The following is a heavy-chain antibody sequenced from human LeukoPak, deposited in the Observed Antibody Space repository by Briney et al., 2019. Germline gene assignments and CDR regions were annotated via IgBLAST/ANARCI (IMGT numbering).Heavy chain of an antibody. CDR2: IEQDGSGK. Sequence: PGGSLRLSCAASGFLFISSSMTWVRQAPGKGLEWVANIEQDGSGKYFVDSVKGRFTISRDNAKNSLFLDMNSLRAEDTAVYYCARKVAGTTGPLDYWGQGTLVTASS. J-gene: IGHJ4*02. CDR1: GFLFISSS. CDR3: ARKVAGTTGPLDY. V-gene: IGHV3-7*01. D-gene: IGHD1-7*01.